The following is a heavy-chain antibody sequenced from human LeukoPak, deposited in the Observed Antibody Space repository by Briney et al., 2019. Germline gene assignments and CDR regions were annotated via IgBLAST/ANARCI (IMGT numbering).Heavy chain of an antibody. J-gene: IGHJ4*02. CDR3: AKDTLRQLALRSYFDY. CDR1: GFTFSSYW. CDR2: INTDGSST. D-gene: IGHD3-16*01. V-gene: IGHV3-74*01. Sequence: GGSLRLSCAASGFTFSSYWMHWVRQAPGKGLVWVSRINTDGSSTIYADSVQGRFTISRDNSKNTLYLQMNSLRAEDTAVYYCAKDTLRQLALRSYFDYWGQGTLVTVSS.